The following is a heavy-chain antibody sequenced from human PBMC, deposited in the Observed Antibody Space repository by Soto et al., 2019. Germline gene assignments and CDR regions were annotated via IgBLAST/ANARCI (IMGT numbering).Heavy chain of an antibody. CDR3: ARPREAGKYYYGVDV. D-gene: IGHD6-19*01. V-gene: IGHV5-51*01. CDR2: IYPGDSDT. Sequence: GESLKLSCTGSGYSFTRYWIGWVRQMPGKGLEWMGIIYPGDSDTRYSPSFQGQVTISADKSISTAYLQWSSLKASDTAMYYCARPREAGKYYYGVDVWGQGTTVTVSS. CDR1: GYSFTRYW. J-gene: IGHJ6*02.